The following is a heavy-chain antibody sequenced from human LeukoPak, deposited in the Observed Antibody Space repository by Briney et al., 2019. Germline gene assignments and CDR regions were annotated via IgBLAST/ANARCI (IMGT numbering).Heavy chain of an antibody. CDR3: TRGPSAANWFDP. J-gene: IGHJ5*02. CDR2: MNPNNGNT. V-gene: IGHV1-8*01. D-gene: IGHD6-25*01. Sequence: SVKVSCKASGYIFTNYDINWVRQATGQGLEWMGWMNPNNGNTDFAQKFQGRVTMTGNTSISTAYMELSSLKSEDTAVYYCTRGPSAANWFDPWGQGTLVTVSS. CDR1: GYIFTNYD.